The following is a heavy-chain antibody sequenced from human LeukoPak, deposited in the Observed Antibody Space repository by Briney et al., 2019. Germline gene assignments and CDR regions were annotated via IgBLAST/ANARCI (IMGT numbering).Heavy chain of an antibody. CDR2: ISASGGTT. Sequence: PGGSLRLSCAASGFTFSSYAMSWVRQAPGKGLQWVSVISASGGTTHYADSVKGRFIISRDNSKSTLFMQMNSLRVEDTALYFCARDSRGDYYDTSGFWGQGTLVTVS. CDR1: GFTFSSYA. CDR3: ARDSRGDYYDTSGF. V-gene: IGHV3-23*01. D-gene: IGHD3-22*01. J-gene: IGHJ4*02.